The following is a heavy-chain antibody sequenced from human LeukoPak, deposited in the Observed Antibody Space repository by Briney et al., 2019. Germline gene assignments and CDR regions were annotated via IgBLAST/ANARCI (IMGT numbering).Heavy chain of an antibody. J-gene: IGHJ4*02. D-gene: IGHD3-9*01. CDR3: RSILTGYYDY. CDR2: ISSSGSTI. Sequence: GGSLRLSCAASGFTFSSYEMNWVRQAPGKGLEWVSYISSSGSTIYYADSVKGRFTISRDNAKNSLYLQMNSLRAEDTAVYYCRSILTGYYDYWGQGTLVTVSS. CDR1: GFTFSSYE. V-gene: IGHV3-48*03.